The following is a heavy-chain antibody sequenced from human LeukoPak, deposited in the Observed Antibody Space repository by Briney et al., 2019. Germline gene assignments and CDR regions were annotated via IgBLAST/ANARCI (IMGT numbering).Heavy chain of an antibody. V-gene: IGHV3-23*01. CDR2: ISGSGSDT. CDR1: GFTFSKYG. J-gene: IGHJ1*01. CDR3: ANVIIVAAGYEYFQH. D-gene: IGHD6-13*01. Sequence: PGGSLRLSCAASGFTFSKYGMHWVRQAPGKGLERVSGISGSGSDTFYADSVKGRFTISRDNSKNTLYLQMSSLRAEDTAVYYCANVIIVAAGYEYFQHWGQGTLVSVSS.